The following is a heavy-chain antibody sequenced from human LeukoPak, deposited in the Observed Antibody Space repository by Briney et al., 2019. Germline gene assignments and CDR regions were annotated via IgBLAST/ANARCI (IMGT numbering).Heavy chain of an antibody. V-gene: IGHV4-34*01. Sequence: PSETLSLTCVVSDESLSGYSWNWIRQPPGKGLERIGEGNPSGSTNYNPSLQSRVTISVDRSKNHFSLNLTSVTAADTAVYYCARGVKQLGRFYFYMDVWGNGTTVIVSS. J-gene: IGHJ6*03. CDR2: GNPSGST. CDR3: ARGVKQLGRFYFYMDV. CDR1: DESLSGYS. D-gene: IGHD1-1*01.